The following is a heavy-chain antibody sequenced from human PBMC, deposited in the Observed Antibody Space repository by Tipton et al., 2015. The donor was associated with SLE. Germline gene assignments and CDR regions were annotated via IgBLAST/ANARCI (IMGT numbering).Heavy chain of an antibody. D-gene: IGHD4-17*01. CDR2: IWYNGII. Sequence: TLSLTCSVSGGSISGRDYHWTWIRQHPGKGLEWLGQIWYNGIIYYNPSLRSRLDISVDTSKNQFSLSLKSVTAADTAVYYCARGSVRADDYWGQGTLVTVSS. CDR3: ARGSVRADDY. CDR1: GGSISGRDYH. J-gene: IGHJ4*02. V-gene: IGHV4-31*03.